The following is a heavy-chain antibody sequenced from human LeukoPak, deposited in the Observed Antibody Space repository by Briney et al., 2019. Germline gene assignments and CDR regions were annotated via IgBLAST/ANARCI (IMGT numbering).Heavy chain of an antibody. Sequence: GGSLRLSCAASGFTFSSYWMHWVRQAPGKGLVWVSRINTDGSSTSYADSVKGRFTISRDNAKNTLYLQMKSLRAEDTAVYYCARDYSYGPPPFDYWGQGTLVTVSS. J-gene: IGHJ4*02. V-gene: IGHV3-74*01. CDR1: GFTFSSYW. CDR2: INTDGSST. D-gene: IGHD5-18*01. CDR3: ARDYSYGPPPFDY.